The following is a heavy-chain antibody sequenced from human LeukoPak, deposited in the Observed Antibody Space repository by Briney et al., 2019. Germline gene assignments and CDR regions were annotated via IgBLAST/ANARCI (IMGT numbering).Heavy chain of an antibody. J-gene: IGHJ4*02. Sequence: VGSLRLSCAASGFTFSTYSMNWVRQAPGKGLEWVSYISSSSSTIYSADSVKGRFTISRDNAKNSLFLQLNSLRDEDTAVYYCARDSSSWKYWGQGTLVTVSS. V-gene: IGHV3-48*02. CDR2: ISSSSSTI. D-gene: IGHD6-13*01. CDR3: ARDSSSWKY. CDR1: GFTFSTYS.